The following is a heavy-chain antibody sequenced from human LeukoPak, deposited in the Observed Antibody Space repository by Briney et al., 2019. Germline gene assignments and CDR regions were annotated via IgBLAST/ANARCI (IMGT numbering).Heavy chain of an antibody. D-gene: IGHD6-13*01. Sequence: GGSLRLSCAASGFTFDDYGMSWVRQAPGKGLEWVSGINWNGGSTGYADSVKGRFTISRDNAKNSLYLQMNSLRAEDTALYYCARAYSSSWLYYFNYWGQGTLVTVSS. J-gene: IGHJ4*02. CDR3: ARAYSSSWLYYFNY. CDR2: INWNGGST. V-gene: IGHV3-20*04. CDR1: GFTFDDYG.